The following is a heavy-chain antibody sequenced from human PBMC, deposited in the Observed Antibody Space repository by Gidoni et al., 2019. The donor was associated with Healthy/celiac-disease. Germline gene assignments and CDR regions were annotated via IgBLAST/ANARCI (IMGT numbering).Heavy chain of an antibody. CDR3: ARDWGVWDGWNEGDHDAFDI. CDR2: ISSSSSYI. CDR1: GFTFSSYS. J-gene: IGHJ3*02. D-gene: IGHD1-1*01. Sequence: EVQLVESGGGLVKPGGSLRLSCAASGFTFSSYSMNWVRQAPGKGLEWVSSISSSSSYIYYADSVKGRFTISRDNAKNSLYLQMNSLRAEDTAVYYCARDWGVWDGWNEGDHDAFDIWGQGTMVTVSS. V-gene: IGHV3-21*01.